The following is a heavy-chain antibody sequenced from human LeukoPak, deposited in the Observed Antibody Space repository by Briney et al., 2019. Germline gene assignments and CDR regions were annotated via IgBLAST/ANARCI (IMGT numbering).Heavy chain of an antibody. CDR2: IYTSGST. CDR3: ATSRTYYDSSGVFDC. V-gene: IGHV4-4*09. CDR1: GGSISSNY. Sequence: SETLSLTCTVSGGSISSNYWSWIRQPPGKGLEWIGYIYTSGSTNYNPSLKSRVTISVDTSKDQFSLKLRSVTAADTAVYYCATSRTYYDSSGVFDCWGQGTLVTVSS. J-gene: IGHJ4*02. D-gene: IGHD3-22*01.